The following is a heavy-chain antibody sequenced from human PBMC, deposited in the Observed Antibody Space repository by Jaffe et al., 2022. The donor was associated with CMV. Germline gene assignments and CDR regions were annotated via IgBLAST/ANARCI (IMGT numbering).Heavy chain of an antibody. CDR1: GGSISSSSYY. Sequence: QLQLQESGPGLVKPSETLSLTCTVSGGSISSSSYYWGWIRQPPGKGLEWIGSIYYSGSTYYNPSLKSRVTISVDTSKNQFSLKLSSVTAADTAVYYCARLVVEEDWDVYYYDSSGYPKRNYYFDYWGQGTLVTVSS. CDR2: IYYSGST. CDR3: ARLVVEEDWDVYYYDSSGYPKRNYYFDY. J-gene: IGHJ4*02. D-gene: IGHD3-22*01. V-gene: IGHV4-39*01.